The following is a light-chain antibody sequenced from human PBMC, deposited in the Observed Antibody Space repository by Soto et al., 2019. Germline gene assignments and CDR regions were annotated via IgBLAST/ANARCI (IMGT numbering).Light chain of an antibody. V-gene: IGKV3-20*01. Sequence: EIVLTQSPGTLSLSPGEKETLSCRASQSVSSSYLAWYQQKPGQAPRPLIYGASSRAIGIPDRFSGSGSGTDFTLTISRLEPEDFAVYYCQQYGSSRTFGQGTKVDIK. CDR3: QQYGSSRT. J-gene: IGKJ1*01. CDR1: QSVSSSY. CDR2: GAS.